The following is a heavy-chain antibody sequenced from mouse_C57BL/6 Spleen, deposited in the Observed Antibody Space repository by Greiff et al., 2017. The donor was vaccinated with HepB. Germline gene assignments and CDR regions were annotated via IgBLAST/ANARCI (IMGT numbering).Heavy chain of an antibody. CDR2: IDPEDGDT. Sequence: VHVKQSGAELVRPGASVKLSCTASGFNIKDYYMHWVKQSPEQGLEWIGRIDPEDGDTEYAPKFQGKATMTADTSSNTAYLQLSSLTSEDTAVYYCTTSLITSARWYFDVWGTGTTVTVSS. J-gene: IGHJ1*03. CDR3: TTSLITSARWYFDV. D-gene: IGHD1-2*01. V-gene: IGHV14-1*01. CDR1: GFNIKDYY.